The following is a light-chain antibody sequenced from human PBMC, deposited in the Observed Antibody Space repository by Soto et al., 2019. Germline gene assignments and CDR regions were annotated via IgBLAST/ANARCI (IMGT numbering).Light chain of an antibody. Sequence: EIVLTQSPGTLSLSPGERATLSCRASQSVSSNYLAWYQQKPGQAPRLLIYGASRRTTGIPDRSSGSGSGTDFTLTISRLEPEDFAVYYCHQYGSSSQTFGPGTKVDIK. J-gene: IGKJ1*01. CDR1: QSVSSNY. CDR3: HQYGSSSQT. V-gene: IGKV3-20*01. CDR2: GAS.